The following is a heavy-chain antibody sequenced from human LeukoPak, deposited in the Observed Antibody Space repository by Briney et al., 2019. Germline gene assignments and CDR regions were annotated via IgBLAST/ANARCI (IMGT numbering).Heavy chain of an antibody. Sequence: PGEPLRLSCAASGFTCSSYAVSWVRKAPGKLLEWVSAISGSGGSTYYADSVKCRFTISRDNSKNALYLQMNSLRAEDTAVYYCAKAQLRFLEWLSYFDYWGQGTLVTVSS. CDR3: AKAQLRFLEWLSYFDY. J-gene: IGHJ4*02. CDR2: ISGSGGST. V-gene: IGHV3-23*01. CDR1: GFTCSSYA. D-gene: IGHD3-3*01.